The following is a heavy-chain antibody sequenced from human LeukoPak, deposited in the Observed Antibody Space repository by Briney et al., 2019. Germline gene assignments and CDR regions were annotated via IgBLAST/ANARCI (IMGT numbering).Heavy chain of an antibody. V-gene: IGHV4-4*07. J-gene: IGHJ4*02. Sequence: SETLSLTCTVSGGSISSYYWSWIRQPAGKGLEWIGRIYTSGSTNYNPSLKSRVTMSVDTSKNQFSLKLSSVTAADTAVYYCARDEYYYGSGSYYTLDYWGQGTLVTVSS. CDR2: IYTSGST. D-gene: IGHD3-10*01. CDR3: ARDEYYYGSGSYYTLDY. CDR1: GGSISSYY.